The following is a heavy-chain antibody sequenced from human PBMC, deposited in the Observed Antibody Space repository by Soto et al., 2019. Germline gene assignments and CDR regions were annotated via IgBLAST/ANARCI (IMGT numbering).Heavy chain of an antibody. CDR3: AREKTAMVTVDY. CDR2: IYYSGST. D-gene: IGHD5-18*01. V-gene: IGHV4-59*11. CDR1: GGSISLHY. Sequence: SETLSLTCTVSGGSISLHYWSWIRQPPGKGLEWIGYIYYSGSTTYNPSLKSRVTISADTSKNQFSLKLTSVTAADTAVYYCAREKTAMVTVDYWGQGTLVTVSS. J-gene: IGHJ4*02.